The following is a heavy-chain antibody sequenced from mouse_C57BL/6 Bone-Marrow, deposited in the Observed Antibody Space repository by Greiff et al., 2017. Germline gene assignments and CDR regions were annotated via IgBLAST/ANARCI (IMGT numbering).Heavy chain of an antibody. J-gene: IGHJ2*01. Sequence: VQLQQSGAELARPGASVKLSCKASGYTFTDYNMHWVKQSHGKSLEWIGYINPNNGGTSYNQKFKGKATLTVNKSSSTAYMELRSLTSEDSAVYYCARENYYYGSDYWGQGTTLTVSS. V-gene: IGHV1-22*01. CDR1: GYTFTDYN. CDR2: INPNNGGT. D-gene: IGHD1-1*01. CDR3: ARENYYYGSDY.